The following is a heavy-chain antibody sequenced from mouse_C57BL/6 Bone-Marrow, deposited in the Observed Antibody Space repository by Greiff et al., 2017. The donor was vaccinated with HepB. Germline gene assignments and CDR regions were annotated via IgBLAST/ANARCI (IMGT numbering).Heavy chain of an antibody. D-gene: IGHD3-2*02. J-gene: IGHJ1*03. CDR3: ARLPTAQATHWYFDV. CDR2: IYPGDGDT. V-gene: IGHV1-82*01. CDR1: GYAFSSSW. Sequence: VKLQQSGPELVKPGASVKISCKASGYAFSSSWMNWVKQRPGKGLEWIGRIYPGDGDTNYNGKFKGKATLTADKSSSTAYMQLSSLTSEDSAVYFCARLPTAQATHWYFDVWGTGTTVTVSS.